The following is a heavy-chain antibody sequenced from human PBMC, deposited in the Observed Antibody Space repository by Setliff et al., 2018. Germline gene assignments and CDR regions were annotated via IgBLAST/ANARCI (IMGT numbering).Heavy chain of an antibody. V-gene: IGHV4-34*01. CDR3: AGPTAGRGGFRYYGSGTYLSMDY. J-gene: IGHJ4*02. CDR2: INHSGST. CDR1: GGSFSGYY. D-gene: IGHD3-10*01. Sequence: PSETLSLTCAVYGGSFSGYYWSWIRQPPGKGLEWIGEINHSGSTNYNPSLKSRVTISVDTSKNQFSLNLSSVTAADTAVYYWAGPTAGRGGFRYYGSGTYLSMDYWGQGTLVTVSS.